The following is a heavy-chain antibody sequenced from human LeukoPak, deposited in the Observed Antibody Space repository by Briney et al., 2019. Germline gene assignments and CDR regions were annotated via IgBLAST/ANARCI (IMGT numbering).Heavy chain of an antibody. CDR1: GFTFSSYS. CDR2: ISSSSSYI. V-gene: IGHV3-21*01. J-gene: IGHJ6*04. Sequence: GGSLRLSCAASGFTFSSYSMNWVRQAPGKGLEWVSSISSSSSYIYYADSVKGRFTISRDNAKNSLYLQMNSLRAEDTAVYYCERDPFGDVVVEEDVWGKGTTVTVSS. D-gene: IGHD2-2*01. CDR3: ERDPFGDVVVEEDV.